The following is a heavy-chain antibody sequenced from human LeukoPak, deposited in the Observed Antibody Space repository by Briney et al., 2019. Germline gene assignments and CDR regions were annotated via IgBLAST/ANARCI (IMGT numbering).Heavy chain of an antibody. CDR2: ISFDGSNI. Sequence: GGSLRLSCAASGFIFSNYAMHWVRQAPGKGLDWVAVISFDGSNIYYADSAKGRFTISRDNSKNSLYLQMNSLRAEDTAVYYCARAEDCSGGSCLNWFDPWGQGTLVTVSS. J-gene: IGHJ5*02. CDR3: ARAEDCSGGSCLNWFDP. D-gene: IGHD2-15*01. V-gene: IGHV3-30*04. CDR1: GFIFSNYA.